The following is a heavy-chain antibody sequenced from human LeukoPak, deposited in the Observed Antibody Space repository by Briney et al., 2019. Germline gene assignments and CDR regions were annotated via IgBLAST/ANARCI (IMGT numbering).Heavy chain of an antibody. V-gene: IGHV4-59*01. D-gene: IGHD6-19*01. CDR2: IFYSGST. CDR3: ARDRGSGRGAFDI. Sequence: PSETLSLTCTVSGGSINNYYWSWIRQPPGKGLEMSGYIFYSGSTDYNPSLTSRVTISVDTSKNQFSLKLNSVTTADTAVYYCARDRGSGRGAFDIWGQGTMVTVSS. CDR1: GGSINNYY. J-gene: IGHJ3*02.